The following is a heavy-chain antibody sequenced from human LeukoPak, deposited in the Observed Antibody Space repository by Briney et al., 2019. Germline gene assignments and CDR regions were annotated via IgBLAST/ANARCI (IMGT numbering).Heavy chain of an antibody. CDR2: IIPIFGTA. Sequence: ASVKVSCKASGYTFTNYDISWVRQATGQGLEWMGGIIPIFGTANYAQKFQGRVTITTDESTSTAYMELSSLRSEDTAVYYCARAEFIAVAGHGWFDPWGQGTLVTVSS. V-gene: IGHV1-69*05. CDR3: ARAEFIAVAGHGWFDP. J-gene: IGHJ5*02. CDR1: GYTFTNYD. D-gene: IGHD6-19*01.